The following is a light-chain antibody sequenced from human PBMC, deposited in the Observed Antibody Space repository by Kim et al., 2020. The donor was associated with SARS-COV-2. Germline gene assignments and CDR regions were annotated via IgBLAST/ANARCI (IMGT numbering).Light chain of an antibody. J-gene: IGLJ2*01. Sequence: SHELTQPPSVSVSPGQTASITCSGDKLGDKYACWYQQKPGQSPVLVIYQDSKRPSGIPERFSGSNSGNTATLTISGTQAMDEADYYCQAWDSSTHVVFGGGTKLTVL. CDR2: QDS. CDR1: KLGDKY. V-gene: IGLV3-1*01. CDR3: QAWDSSTHVV.